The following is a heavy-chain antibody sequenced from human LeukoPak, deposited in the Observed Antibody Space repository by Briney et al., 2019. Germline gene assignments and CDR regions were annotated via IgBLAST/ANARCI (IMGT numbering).Heavy chain of an antibody. J-gene: IGHJ6*03. V-gene: IGHV4-39*07. CDR2: IYYSGST. Sequence: PSETLSLTCTVSGGSISSSSYYWGWIRQPPGKGLEWIGSIYYSGSTYYNPSLKSRVTISVDTSKNQFSLKLSSVTAADTAVYYCARAPSDSSGYSSYYYYMDVRGKGTTVTVS. D-gene: IGHD3-22*01. CDR3: ARAPSDSSGYSSYYYYMDV. CDR1: GGSISSSSYY.